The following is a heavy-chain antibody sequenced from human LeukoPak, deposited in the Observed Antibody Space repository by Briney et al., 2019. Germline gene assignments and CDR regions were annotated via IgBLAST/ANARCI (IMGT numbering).Heavy chain of an antibody. D-gene: IGHD1-7*01. J-gene: IGHJ5*02. V-gene: IGHV4-61*05. CDR1: GGSISSSSYY. CDR3: ARLNWNYANWFDP. CDR2: IYYSGST. Sequence: SETLSLTCTVSGGSISSSSYYWSWIRQPPGKGLEWIGYIYYSGSTNYNPSLKSRVTISVDTSKNQFSLKLSSVTAADTAVYYCARLNWNYANWFDPWGQGTLVTVSS.